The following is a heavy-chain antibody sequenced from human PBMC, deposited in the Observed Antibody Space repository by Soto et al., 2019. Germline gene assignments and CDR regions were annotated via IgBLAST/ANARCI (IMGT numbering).Heavy chain of an antibody. D-gene: IGHD1-26*01. CDR3: AGPRSYSAFDI. Sequence: ASVKVSCKASGGTFSNFAIGWVRQAPGQGLEWMGGIILPFGTPNYAQKFQGRVTITADESTSTAYMELSSLRSEDTAVYYCAGPRSYSAFDIWGQGTMVTVSS. J-gene: IGHJ3*02. CDR2: IILPFGTP. V-gene: IGHV1-69*13. CDR1: GGTFSNFA.